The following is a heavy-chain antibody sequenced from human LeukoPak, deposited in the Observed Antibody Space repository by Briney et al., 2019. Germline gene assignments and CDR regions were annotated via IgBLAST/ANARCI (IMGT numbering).Heavy chain of an antibody. Sequence: PGGSLRLSCAASGLTFSSYAMSWVRQAPGKGLEWVSAISGSGGSTYYADSVKGRFTISRDNSKNTLYLQMNSLRAEDTAVYYCAKDRGQEGPSDPTLVGYQTDYWGQGTLVTVSS. CDR3: AKDRGQEGPSDPTLVGYQTDY. D-gene: IGHD5-18*01. CDR1: GLTFSSYA. CDR2: ISGSGGST. V-gene: IGHV3-23*01. J-gene: IGHJ4*02.